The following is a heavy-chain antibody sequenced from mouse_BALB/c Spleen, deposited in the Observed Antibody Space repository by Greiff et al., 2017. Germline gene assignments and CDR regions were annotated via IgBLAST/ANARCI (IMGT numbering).Heavy chain of an antibody. J-gene: IGHJ1*01. D-gene: IGHD1-1*01. CDR2: IWSGGST. CDR1: GFSLTSYG. Sequence: VQLQQSGPGLVQPSQSLSITCTVSGFSLTSYGVHWVRQSPGKGLEWLGVIWSGGSTDYNAAFISRLSISKDNSKSQVFVKMNSLQANDTAIYYCARNYYGSSYWYFDVWGAGTTVTVSS. V-gene: IGHV2-2*02. CDR3: ARNYYGSSYWYFDV.